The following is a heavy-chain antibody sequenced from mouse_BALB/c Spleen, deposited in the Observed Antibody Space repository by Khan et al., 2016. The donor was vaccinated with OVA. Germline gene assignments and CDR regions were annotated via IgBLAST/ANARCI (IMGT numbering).Heavy chain of an antibody. J-gene: IGHJ3*01. CDR1: GYTFTDYY. CDR2: IYPGSGNT. CDR3: VRSGTGSFAY. Sequence: VQLQESGAELARPGASVKLSCTASGYTFTDYYLNWVKQRTGQGLEWIGVIYPGSGNTYYNERFKGKATLTADKSSSTAYMQLSSLTSEESAVYFCVRSGTGSFAYWGQGTLVTVSA. V-gene: IGHV1-77*01. D-gene: IGHD4-1*01.